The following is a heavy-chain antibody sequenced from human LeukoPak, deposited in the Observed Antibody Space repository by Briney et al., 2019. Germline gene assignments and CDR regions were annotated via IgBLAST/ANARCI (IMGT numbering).Heavy chain of an antibody. J-gene: IGHJ4*02. CDR3: ARRAGAYSHPYDY. CDR1: GLTFSDSG. V-gene: IGHV3-53*01. Sequence: PGGSLRLSCFVSGLTFSDSGMSWLRQAPGKGLEWVSFIYSDNTHYSDSVKGRFTISRDNSKNTLYLQMNSLRAEDTAVYYCARRAGAYSHPYDYWGQGTLVTVSS. CDR2: IYSDNT. D-gene: IGHD4/OR15-4a*01.